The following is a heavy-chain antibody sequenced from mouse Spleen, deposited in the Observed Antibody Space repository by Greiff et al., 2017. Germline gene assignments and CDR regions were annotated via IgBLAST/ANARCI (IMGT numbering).Heavy chain of an antibody. D-gene: IGHD1-1*01. V-gene: IGHV5-9-1*01. J-gene: IGHJ2*01. CDR1: GFTFSSYA. CDR3: ARHTVVAEGFDY. CDR2: ISSGGSYT. Sequence: EVKVVESGGGLVKPGGSLKLSCAASGFTFSSYAMSWVRQTPEKRLEWVATISSGGSYTYYPDSVKGRFTISRDNAKNTLYLQMSSLRSEDTAMYYCARHTVVAEGFDYWGQGTTLTVSS.